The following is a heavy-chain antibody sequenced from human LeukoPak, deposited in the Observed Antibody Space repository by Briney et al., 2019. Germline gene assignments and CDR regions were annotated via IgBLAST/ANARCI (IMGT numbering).Heavy chain of an antibody. V-gene: IGHV3-48*03. CDR1: GFNFRSYG. CDR3: ARGPAASGYYDSRGRNGYFDY. Sequence: PGGSLRLSCAASGFNFRSYGMYWVRQAPGKGLEWVSYISSSGSTIYYADSVKGRFTISRDNAKNSLYLQMNSLRAEDTAVYYCARGPAASGYYDSRGRNGYFDYWGQGTLVTVSS. J-gene: IGHJ4*02. CDR2: ISSSGSTI. D-gene: IGHD3-22*01.